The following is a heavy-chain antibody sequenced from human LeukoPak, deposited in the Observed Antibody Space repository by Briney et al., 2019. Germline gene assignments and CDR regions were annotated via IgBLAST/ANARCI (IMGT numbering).Heavy chain of an antibody. CDR2: INHSGST. J-gene: IGHJ4*02. D-gene: IGHD2-2*01. CDR3: ARLNDQPYCSSTSCYPGGFDY. Sequence: PSETLSLSCTVSGGSFSSYYWTWIRQPPGKGLEWIGEINHSGSTNYNPSLKSRVTISVDTSKNQFSLKLSSVTAADTAVYYCARLNDQPYCSSTSCYPGGFDYWGQGTLVTVSS. V-gene: IGHV4-34*01. CDR1: GGSFSSYY.